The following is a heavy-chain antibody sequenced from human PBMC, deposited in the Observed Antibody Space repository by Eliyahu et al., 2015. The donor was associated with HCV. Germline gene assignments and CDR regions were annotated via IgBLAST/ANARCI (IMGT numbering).Heavy chain of an antibody. CDR3: AIEGGSSGPRWFDP. D-gene: IGHD3-22*01. Sequence: QVQLVQSGAEVKKPGSSVKASCKASGGXFSSYTISWVRQAPGQGLEWMGGVSPIFGTPNYAQKFQGRVTITADESTSTAYMDLSSLRSEDTAMYYCAIEGGSSGPRWFDPWGQGTLVTVSS. CDR1: GGXFSSYT. CDR2: VSPIFGTP. J-gene: IGHJ5*02. V-gene: IGHV1-69*01.